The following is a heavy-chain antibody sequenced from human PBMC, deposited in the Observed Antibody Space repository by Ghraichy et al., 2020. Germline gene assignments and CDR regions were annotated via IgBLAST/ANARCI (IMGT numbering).Heavy chain of an antibody. V-gene: IGHV3-23*01. CDR1: GFTFSSYA. D-gene: IGHD3-22*01. CDR3: AKDYTRKYYYDSSGCELDY. CDR2: ISGSGGST. J-gene: IGHJ4*02. Sequence: GESLNISCAASGFTFSSYAMSWVRQAPGKGLEWVSAISGSGGSTYYADSVKGRFTISRDNSKNTLYLQMNSLRAEHTAVYYCAKDYTRKYYYDSSGCELDYWGQGTLVTVSS.